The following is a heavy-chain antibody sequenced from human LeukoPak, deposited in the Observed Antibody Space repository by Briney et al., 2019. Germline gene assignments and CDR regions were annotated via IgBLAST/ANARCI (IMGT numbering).Heavy chain of an antibody. Sequence: PGGSLRLSCAASGFTFDDYGMSWVRQAPGKGLEWVSGINWNGGSTGYADSVKGRFTISRDNAKNSLYLQMNSLRAEDTAVYYCARDRIHSYNWNHKPYFDYWGQGTLVTVSS. D-gene: IGHD1-20*01. CDR3: ARDRIHSYNWNHKPYFDY. J-gene: IGHJ4*02. CDR1: GFTFDDYG. V-gene: IGHV3-20*04. CDR2: INWNGGST.